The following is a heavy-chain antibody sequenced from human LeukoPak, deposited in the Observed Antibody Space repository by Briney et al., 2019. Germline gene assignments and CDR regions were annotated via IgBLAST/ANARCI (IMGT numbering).Heavy chain of an antibody. J-gene: IGHJ6*03. CDR1: GGPISSYY. V-gene: IGHV4-4*07. Sequence: SETLSLTCTVSGGPISSYYWSWIRQPAGKGLEWIGRIYTSGSTNYNPSLKSRVTMSVDTSKNQFSLKLSSVTAADTAVHYCARLKGWDCSSTSCYENYYYYYMDVWGKGTTVTVSS. D-gene: IGHD2-2*01. CDR2: IYTSGST. CDR3: ARLKGWDCSSTSCYENYYYYYMDV.